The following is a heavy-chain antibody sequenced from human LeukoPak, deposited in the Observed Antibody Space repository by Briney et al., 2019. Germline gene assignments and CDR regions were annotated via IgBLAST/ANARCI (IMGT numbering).Heavy chain of an antibody. CDR3: AREYGDYATLYYYYYYMDV. CDR2: IYYSGST. CDR1: GSSISSSSYY. V-gene: IGHV4-39*07. J-gene: IGHJ6*03. D-gene: IGHD4-17*01. Sequence: PSETLSLTCTVSGSSISSSSYYWGWIRQPPGKGLEWIGSIYYSGSTYYNPSLKSRVTISVDTSKNQFSLKLSSVTAADTAVYYCAREYGDYATLYYYYYYMDVWGKGTTVTVSS.